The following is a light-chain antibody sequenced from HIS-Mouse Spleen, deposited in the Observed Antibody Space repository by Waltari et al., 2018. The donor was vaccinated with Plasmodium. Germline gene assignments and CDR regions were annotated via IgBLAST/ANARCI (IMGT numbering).Light chain of an antibody. J-gene: IGLJ2*01. CDR2: EGS. CDR1: SRDVGSYNL. CDR3: CSYAGSSTVV. V-gene: IGLV2-23*01. Sequence: QSALTQPASVSGSPGQSITISCTGTSRDVGSYNLVSWYQQHPGKAPKLMIYEGSKRPSGVSNRVSGSKSGNTASLTISGLQAEDEADDYCCSYAGSSTVVFGGGTKLTVL.